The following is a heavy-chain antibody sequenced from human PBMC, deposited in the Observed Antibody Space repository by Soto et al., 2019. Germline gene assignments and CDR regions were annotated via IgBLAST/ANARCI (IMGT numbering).Heavy chain of an antibody. J-gene: IGHJ6*02. D-gene: IGHD6-6*01. V-gene: IGHV4-30-2*01. CDR3: ARDGPLAARGYYGMDV. Sequence: QLQLQESGSGLVKPSQTLSLTCAVSGGSISSGGYSWSWIRQPPGKGLEWIGYIYHSRSTYYNPSLKSRVTISVDRSKNQFSLKLSSVTAADTAVYYCARDGPLAARGYYGMDVWGQGTTVTVSS. CDR1: GGSISSGGYS. CDR2: IYHSRST.